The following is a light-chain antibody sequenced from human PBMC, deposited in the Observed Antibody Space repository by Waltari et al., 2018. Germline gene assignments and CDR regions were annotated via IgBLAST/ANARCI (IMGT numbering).Light chain of an antibody. V-gene: IGKV4-1*01. Sequence: DIVMTQSPDSLAVSLGERATINCKSSQSILYSSNNKNYLAWYQPKPGQPPKLLIYWAATRESGVPDLFSGSGSGTDFTLTISSLQAEDVAVYYCQQYYSTPYTFGQGTKLEIK. CDR2: WAA. J-gene: IGKJ2*01. CDR3: QQYYSTPYT. CDR1: QSILYSSNNKNY.